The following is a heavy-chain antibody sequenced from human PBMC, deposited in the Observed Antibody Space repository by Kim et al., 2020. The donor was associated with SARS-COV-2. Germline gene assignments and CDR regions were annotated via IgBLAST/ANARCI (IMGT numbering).Heavy chain of an antibody. D-gene: IGHD3-10*01. V-gene: IGHV1-69*13. CDR3: ASVELGGYYVEMDYFDY. CDR1: GGTFSSYA. J-gene: IGHJ4*02. CDR2: IIPIFGTA. Sequence: SVKVSCKASGGTFSSYAISWVRQAPGQGLEWMGGIIPIFGTANYAQKFQGRVTITADESTSTAYMELSSLRSEDTAVYYCASVELGGYYVEMDYFDYWGQGTLVTVSS.